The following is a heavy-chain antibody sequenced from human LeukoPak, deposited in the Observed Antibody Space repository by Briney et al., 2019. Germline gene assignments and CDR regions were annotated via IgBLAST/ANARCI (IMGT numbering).Heavy chain of an antibody. D-gene: IGHD1-1*01. V-gene: IGHV4-4*02. CDR1: GGSISSSNW. CDR2: IYHSGST. J-gene: IGHJ4*02. CDR3: ARGRDWNDFLGY. Sequence: SETLSLTCAVSGGSISSSNWWSWVRQPPGKGLEWIGEIYHSGSTNYNPSLKSRVTISVDTSKNQFSLKLSSVTAADTAVYYCARGRDWNDFLGYWGQGTLVTVSS.